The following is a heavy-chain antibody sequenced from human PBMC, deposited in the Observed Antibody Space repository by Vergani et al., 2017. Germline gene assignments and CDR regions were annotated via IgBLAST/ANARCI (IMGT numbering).Heavy chain of an antibody. CDR3: ARDLEGSGSYGRSGMDV. Sequence: EVDLVESGGGLAQPGGSLRLSCEASGITFWKFGMHWVRQGPGKGLEWVSGISWNSGAVDYADSVRGRFTISRDNAKNSLYLQMNSLRAEDTAVYYCARDLEGSGSYGRSGMDVWGQGTTVTVSS. J-gene: IGHJ6*02. CDR2: ISWNSGAV. D-gene: IGHD3-10*01. CDR1: GITFWKFG. V-gene: IGHV3-9*01.